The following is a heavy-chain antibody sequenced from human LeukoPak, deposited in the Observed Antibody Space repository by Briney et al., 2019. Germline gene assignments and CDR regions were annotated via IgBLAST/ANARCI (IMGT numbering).Heavy chain of an antibody. CDR2: ISTSVNTI. V-gene: IGHV3-48*03. CDR1: GFTFSSYE. Sequence: GGSLRLSCAASGFTFSSYEMNWVRQAPGKGLEWVSYISTSVNTIYYADSVKGRFTISRDNAKNSLYLQMNSLGADDTAVYYCGRVLRGYGDYGGYWGQGALVTVSS. J-gene: IGHJ4*02. CDR3: GRVLRGYGDYGGY. D-gene: IGHD5-12*01.